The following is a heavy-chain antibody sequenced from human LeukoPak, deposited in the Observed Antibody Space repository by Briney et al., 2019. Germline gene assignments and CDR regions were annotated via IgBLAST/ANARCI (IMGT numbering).Heavy chain of an antibody. CDR2: IYPGGGST. Sequence: ASVKVSCKASGGTFSSYAISWVRQAPGQGLEWMGIIYPGGGSTNSAQKSQGRVTMTRDMSTSTVYMELSSLRSEDTAVYYCARDNDLDYWGQGTLVTVSS. CDR3: ARDNDLDY. V-gene: IGHV1-46*01. CDR1: GGTFSSYA. D-gene: IGHD2-8*01. J-gene: IGHJ4*02.